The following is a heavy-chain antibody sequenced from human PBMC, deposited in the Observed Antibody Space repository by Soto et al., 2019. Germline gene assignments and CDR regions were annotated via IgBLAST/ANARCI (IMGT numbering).Heavy chain of an antibody. D-gene: IGHD3-22*01. CDR2: IIPIFGTA. CDR3: AREGVHYYDSSGDGNYYFDY. V-gene: IGHV1-69*01. J-gene: IGHJ4*02. Sequence: QVQLVQSGAEVKKPGSSVKVSCKASGGTFGSDAISWVRQAPGQGLEWMGGIIPIFGTANYAQKFQGRVTITADESTSTAYMGLSCLRSEDTAVYYCAREGVHYYDSSGDGNYYFDYWGQGTLVTVSS. CDR1: GGTFGSDA.